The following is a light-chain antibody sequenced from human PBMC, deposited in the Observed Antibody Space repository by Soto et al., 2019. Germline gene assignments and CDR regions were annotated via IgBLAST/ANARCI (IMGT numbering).Light chain of an antibody. CDR1: QSLVHSNGNTY. J-gene: IGKJ1*01. Sequence: DVVMTQSPLSLPVILGQAASISCKSSQSLVHSNGNTYFTWFQQRPGQSPRRLFHQVSNRDSGAPDRFSGSGSGTDFTLKISRVEAEDVAVYYCMQGTHWPPTFGQGTKVEIK. V-gene: IGKV2-30*02. CDR2: QVS. CDR3: MQGTHWPPT.